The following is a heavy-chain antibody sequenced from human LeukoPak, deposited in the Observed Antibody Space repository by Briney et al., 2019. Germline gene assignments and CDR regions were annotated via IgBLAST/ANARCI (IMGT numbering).Heavy chain of an antibody. J-gene: IGHJ4*02. CDR2: ISAYKRDT. D-gene: IGHD4-23*01. Sequence: ASVKVACKAAGYTCTSYGISWVRQAPGQGLEWVGWISAYKRDTNYAQKVQGRVTLTTATSPTTAYMELRSLRPDDTAVYYCARDTSGGPYFDYWGQGALVTVAS. CDR1: GYTCTSYG. V-gene: IGHV1-18*01. CDR3: ARDTSGGPYFDY.